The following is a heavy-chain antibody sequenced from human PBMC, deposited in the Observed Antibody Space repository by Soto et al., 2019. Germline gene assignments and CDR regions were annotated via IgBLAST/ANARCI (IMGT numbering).Heavy chain of an antibody. CDR3: VKDHCGGDCYSNPYFDY. CDR2: IWYDGSNK. Sequence: QVQLVESGGDVVQPGRSLTLSCAASGFSFSTYGMHWVRQAPGKGLEWVAVIWYDGSNKYYADSVKGRLTIPRDNAKNMVYRKMNSLRAENTAVYYCVKDHCGGDCYSNPYFDYWGEGTMVTVSS. CDR1: GFSFSTYG. J-gene: IGHJ4*02. D-gene: IGHD2-21*02. V-gene: IGHV3-33*06.